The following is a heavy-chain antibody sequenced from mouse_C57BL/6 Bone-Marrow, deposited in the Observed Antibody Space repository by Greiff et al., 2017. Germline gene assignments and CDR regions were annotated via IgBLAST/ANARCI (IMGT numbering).Heavy chain of an antibody. CDR2: IDPENGDT. CDR3: TGTVVGAMDY. CDR1: GFNIKDDY. D-gene: IGHD1-1*01. Sequence: DVKLQESGAELVRPGASVKLSCTASGFNIKDDYMHWVKQRPEQGLEWIGWIDPENGDTEYASKFQGKATITADTSSNTAYLQLSSLTSEDTAVYYCTGTVVGAMDYWGQGTSVTVSS. V-gene: IGHV14-4*01. J-gene: IGHJ4*01.